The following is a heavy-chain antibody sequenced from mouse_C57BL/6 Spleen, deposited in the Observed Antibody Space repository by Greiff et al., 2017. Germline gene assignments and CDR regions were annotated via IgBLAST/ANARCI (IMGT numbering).Heavy chain of an antibody. J-gene: IGHJ2*01. CDR1: GYAFSSSW. Sequence: VQLQQSGPELVKPGASVKISCKASGYAFSSSWMNWVKQRPGKGLEWIGRIYPGDGDTNYNGKFKGKATLTADKSSSTAYMQLSSLTSEDSAVYFCARLTTVVARDYWGQGTTLTVSS. CDR3: ARLTTVVARDY. D-gene: IGHD1-1*01. CDR2: IYPGDGDT. V-gene: IGHV1-82*01.